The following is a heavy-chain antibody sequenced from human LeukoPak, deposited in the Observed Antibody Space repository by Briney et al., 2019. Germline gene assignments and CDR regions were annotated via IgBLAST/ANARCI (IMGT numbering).Heavy chain of an antibody. V-gene: IGHV4-30-4*07. J-gene: IGHJ4*02. CDR3: FRDIYDDNN. CDR2: IYDSGRA. D-gene: IGHD3-16*01. CDR1: GGSISTGGYS. Sequence: PSETLSLTCAVSGGSISTGGYSWSWIRQPPGKTLEWIGYIYDSGRAYYNPSLKSRVTISIDTSRNHFSLKLRSVTAADTVVFYCFRDIYDDNNWGQGTLVTVSS.